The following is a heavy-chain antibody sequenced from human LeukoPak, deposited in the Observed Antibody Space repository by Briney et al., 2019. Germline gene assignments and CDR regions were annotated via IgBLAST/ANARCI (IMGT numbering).Heavy chain of an antibody. CDR3: AREDSGFQI. J-gene: IGHJ3*02. CDR1: GGSFNDYF. Sequence: SETLSPTCTVSGGSFNDYFWSWIRQPPGKGLEWIGYIYHTGGTHYNPSLKSRVTMSLDTSKNQFSLKLSSVTALDTAVYFCAREDSGFQIWGQGTMVTVSS. CDR2: IYHTGGT. V-gene: IGHV4-59*01.